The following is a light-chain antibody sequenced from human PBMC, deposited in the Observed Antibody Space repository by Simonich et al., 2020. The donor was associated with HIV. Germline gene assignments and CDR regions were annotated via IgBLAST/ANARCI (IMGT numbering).Light chain of an antibody. V-gene: IGKV1-NL1*01. Sequence: DIQMTQSPSSLSASVGDRVTITCRASQGISNSLAWYQQKPGTAPKVLLYAASRLESGVPSRFSGSGSGTDYTLTISSLQPEDFAVYYCQQYDNWPTFGGGTRVEIK. CDR3: QQYDNWPT. J-gene: IGKJ4*01. CDR1: QGISNS. CDR2: AAS.